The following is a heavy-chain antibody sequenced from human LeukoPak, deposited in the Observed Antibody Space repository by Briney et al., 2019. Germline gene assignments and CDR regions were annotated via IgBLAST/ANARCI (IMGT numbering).Heavy chain of an antibody. V-gene: IGHV3-21*01. CDR3: ARVAADEYSSSFDY. CDR2: ISSSSSYI. D-gene: IGHD6-6*01. J-gene: IGHJ4*02. CDR1: GFTFSSYS. Sequence: PGGSLRLSCAASGFTFSSYSMNWVRQAPGKGLEWVSSISSSSSYIYYADSVKGRFTISRDNAKNSLYLQMNSLRAEDTAVYYCARVAADEYSSSFDYWGQGTLVTVSS.